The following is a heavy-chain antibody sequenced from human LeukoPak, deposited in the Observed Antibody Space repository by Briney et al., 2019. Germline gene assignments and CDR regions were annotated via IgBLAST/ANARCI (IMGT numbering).Heavy chain of an antibody. CDR1: GGSISTYY. J-gene: IGHJ4*02. CDR2: ISNGNT. Sequence: SETLSLTCSVAGGSISTYYWNWIRQTPGKGLEWIGHISNGNTDYNPSLKSRVTISVDTSKNQFSLKLSSVTAADTAVYYCATTVAGRDAFDYWGQGTLVTVSS. V-gene: IGHV4-59*01. CDR3: ATTVAGRDAFDY. D-gene: IGHD6-19*01.